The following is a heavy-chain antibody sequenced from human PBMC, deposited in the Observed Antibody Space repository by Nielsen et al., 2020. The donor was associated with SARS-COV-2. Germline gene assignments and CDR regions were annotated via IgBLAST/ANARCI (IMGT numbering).Heavy chain of an antibody. V-gene: IGHV3-21*01. J-gene: IGHJ4*02. CDR3: ARDRRYSSGPLDY. CDR1: GFTFSSYS. D-gene: IGHD6-19*01. CDR2: ISSSSSYI. Sequence: GESLKISCAASGFTFSSYSMNWVCQAPGKGLEWVSSISSSSSYIYYADSVKDRFTISRDNAKNSLYLQMNSLRAEDTAVYYCARDRRYSSGPLDYWGQGTLVTVSS.